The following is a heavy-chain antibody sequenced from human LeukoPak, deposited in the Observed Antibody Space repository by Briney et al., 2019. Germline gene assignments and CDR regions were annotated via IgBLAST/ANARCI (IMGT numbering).Heavy chain of an antibody. D-gene: IGHD4-17*01. CDR1: GFTFSKYW. CDR3: ASHDYGDYSPLDY. V-gene: IGHV3-7*01. J-gene: IGHJ4*02. CDR2: IKQDGSEK. Sequence: PGGSLRLSCAASGFTFSKYWMTWVRQAPGKGLEWVASIKQDGSEKYYVDSVKGRFIISRDNAKNSLYLQMNSLTAEDTAVYCCASHDYGDYSPLDYWGQGTLVTVSS.